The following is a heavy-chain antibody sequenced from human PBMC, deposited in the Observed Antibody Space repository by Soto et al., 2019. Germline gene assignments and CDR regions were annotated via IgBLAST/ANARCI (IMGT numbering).Heavy chain of an antibody. D-gene: IGHD3-9*01. J-gene: IGHJ5*02. CDR2: FDPEDGET. CDR1: GYTFTSYY. Sequence: ASVKVSCKASGYTFTSYYMHWVRQAPGKGLEWMGGFDPEDGETIYAQKFQGRVTMTEDTSTDTAYMELSSLRSEDTAVYYCATEFDILTDYNWFDPWGQGTLVTVSS. V-gene: IGHV1-24*01. CDR3: ATEFDILTDYNWFDP.